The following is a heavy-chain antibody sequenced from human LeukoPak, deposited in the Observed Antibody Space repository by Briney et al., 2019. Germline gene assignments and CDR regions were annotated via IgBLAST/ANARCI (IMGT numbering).Heavy chain of an antibody. J-gene: IGHJ4*02. V-gene: IGHV3-48*03. Sequence: GGSLRLSCAGSGFTFSNYEMNWVRQAPGKGLEWVSFISSSGSTEYYADSVKGRFIISKDNAKNLLYLEMNNLRPEDTALYYCARGQRPKKYFYDGSGSSAYWGQGTLVTVSS. D-gene: IGHD3-22*01. CDR2: ISSSGSTE. CDR3: ARGQRPKKYFYDGSGSSAY. CDR1: GFTFSNYE.